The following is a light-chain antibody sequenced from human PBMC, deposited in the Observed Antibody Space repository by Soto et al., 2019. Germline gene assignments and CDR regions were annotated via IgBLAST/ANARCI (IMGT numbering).Light chain of an antibody. J-gene: IGKJ3*01. CDR3: RQDLQFLFG. Sequence: DIVMTQSPLSLPVTPGEPASISCRSSQSLLHSNGYNYLDWYLQKPGQSPQLLIYLGSNRASGVPDRFSGSGSGTDFTLKISRVEAEDVGVYYCRQDLQFLFGFGPGTKVDIK. V-gene: IGKV2-28*01. CDR1: QSLLHSNGYNY. CDR2: LGS.